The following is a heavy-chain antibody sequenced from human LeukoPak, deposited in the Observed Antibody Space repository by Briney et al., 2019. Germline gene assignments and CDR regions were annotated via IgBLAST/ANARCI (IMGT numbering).Heavy chain of an antibody. D-gene: IGHD4-17*01. CDR3: ANEIRPNDY. CDR1: GFTFSSHA. Sequence: GGSLRLSCGASGFTFSSHAMTWIRQAPGKGLEWVSAISISGDTTYYADAVKGRFTISRDNSKNTVYLQMNSLRAEDTAVYYCANEIRPNDYWGQGTLVTVSS. CDR2: ISISGDTT. J-gene: IGHJ4*02. V-gene: IGHV3-23*01.